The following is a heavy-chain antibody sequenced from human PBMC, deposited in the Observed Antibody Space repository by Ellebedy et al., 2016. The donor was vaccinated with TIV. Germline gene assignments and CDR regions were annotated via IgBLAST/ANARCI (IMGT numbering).Heavy chain of an antibody. Sequence: AASVKVSCKASGYTFTSYGFSWVRQAPGQGLEWMGWNSAHNDNTNYAQKFQGRVTMTTNPSTTTAYMELTSLRSDDTAMYYCARRLRLMYSSGSFDYWGQGTPVTVSS. CDR2: NSAHNDNT. V-gene: IGHV1-18*01. J-gene: IGHJ4*02. CDR1: GYTFTSYG. CDR3: ARRLRLMYSSGSFDY. D-gene: IGHD6-19*01.